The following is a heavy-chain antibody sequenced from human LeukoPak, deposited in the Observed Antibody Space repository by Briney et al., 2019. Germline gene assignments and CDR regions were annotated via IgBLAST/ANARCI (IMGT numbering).Heavy chain of an antibody. CDR3: ARGRRRITIFGVVISNNWFDP. Sequence: PSKTLSLTCAVYGGSFSGYYLSWIRQPPGKGLEWIGEINHSGSTNYNPSLKSRVTISVDTSKNQFSLKLSSVTAADTAVYYCARGRRRITIFGVVISNNWFDPWGQGTLVTVSS. CDR1: GGSFSGYY. D-gene: IGHD3-3*01. CDR2: INHSGST. J-gene: IGHJ5*02. V-gene: IGHV4-34*01.